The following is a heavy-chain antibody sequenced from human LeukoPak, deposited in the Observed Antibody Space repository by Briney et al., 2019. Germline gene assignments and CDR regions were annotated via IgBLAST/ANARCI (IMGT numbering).Heavy chain of an antibody. CDR1: GFTFTNYW. V-gene: IGHV3-74*01. J-gene: IGHJ6*02. CDR2: INPDGSTT. CDR3: AKAPRDSYYGVDV. Sequence: PGGSLRLSCAASGFTFTNYWMFWVRQAPGKGLVWVSGINPDGSTTTYADSVKGRFTISRDNAKNSLYLQMNSLRPEDTALYYCAKAPRDSYYGVDVWGQGTAVTVSS.